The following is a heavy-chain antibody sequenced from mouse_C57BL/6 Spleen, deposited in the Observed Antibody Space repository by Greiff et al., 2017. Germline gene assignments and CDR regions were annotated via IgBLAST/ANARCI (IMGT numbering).Heavy chain of an antibody. J-gene: IGHJ3*01. CDR2: IWGVGST. Sequence: VQGVESGPGLVAPSQSLSITCTVSGFSLTSYGVDWVRQSPGKGLEWLGVIWGVGSTNYNSALKSRLSISKDNSKSQVFLKMNSLQTDDTAVYYCARSYDYDGDWFAYWGQGTLVTVSA. D-gene: IGHD2-4*01. V-gene: IGHV2-6*01. CDR3: ARSYDYDGDWFAY. CDR1: GFSLTSYG.